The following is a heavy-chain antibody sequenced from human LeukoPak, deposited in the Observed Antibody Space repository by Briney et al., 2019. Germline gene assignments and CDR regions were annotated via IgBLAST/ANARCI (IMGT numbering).Heavy chain of an antibody. D-gene: IGHD1-26*01. Sequence: ASVKVSCKASGYTFTDYYIHWVRQAPGQGLEWMGRINPKSGGTNYAQNSQGRVTMTRDTSITAAYMELSSLNSDDTAFYYCARAYSGSHYWGQGTLVTVSS. J-gene: IGHJ4*02. V-gene: IGHV1-2*06. CDR3: ARAYSGSHY. CDR1: GYTFTDYY. CDR2: INPKSGGT.